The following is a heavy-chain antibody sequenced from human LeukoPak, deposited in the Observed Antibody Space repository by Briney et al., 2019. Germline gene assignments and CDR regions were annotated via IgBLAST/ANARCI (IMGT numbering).Heavy chain of an antibody. Sequence: GRSLRLSCAASGFTFGDYAMSWVRQAPGKGLEWVGFIRSKAYGGTTEYAASVKGRFTISRDDSKSIACLQMNSLKTEDSAVYYCTREREWELRHDYYYYGMDVWGQGTTVTVSS. CDR3: TREREWELRHDYYYYGMDV. CDR2: IRSKAYGGTT. D-gene: IGHD1-26*01. CDR1: GFTFGDYA. J-gene: IGHJ6*02. V-gene: IGHV3-49*04.